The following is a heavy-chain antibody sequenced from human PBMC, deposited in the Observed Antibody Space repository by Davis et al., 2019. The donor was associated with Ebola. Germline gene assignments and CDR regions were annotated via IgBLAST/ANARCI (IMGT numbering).Heavy chain of an antibody. J-gene: IGHJ4*02. CDR3: AKGVVAATRFDGY. Sequence: GGSLRLSCAAPGFTSNTYAMTWVRQAPGKGLDWVSAIGGGGDTYYAFSVRGRFTISRDNSKNTLYLQMSGLRGADTAIYYCAKGVVAATRFDGYWGQGTLVTVSS. CDR2: IGGGGDT. CDR1: GFTSNTYA. V-gene: IGHV3-23*01. D-gene: IGHD1-7*01.